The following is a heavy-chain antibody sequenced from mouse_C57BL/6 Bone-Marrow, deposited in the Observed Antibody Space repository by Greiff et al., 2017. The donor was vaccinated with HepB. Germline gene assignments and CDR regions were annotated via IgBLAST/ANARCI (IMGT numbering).Heavy chain of an antibody. CDR2: IWSDGST. V-gene: IGHV2-6*03. J-gene: IGHJ4*01. CDR1: GSSLTGIG. Sequence: QVQLKESGPGLVAPSQSRSIPATVPGSSLTGIGEHWVRKPPGKGLEWLVVIWSDGSTTYNSALKSRLSISKDNSKSQVFLKMNSLQTDDTAMYYCARMGLDYWGQGTSVTVSS. CDR3: ARMGLDY.